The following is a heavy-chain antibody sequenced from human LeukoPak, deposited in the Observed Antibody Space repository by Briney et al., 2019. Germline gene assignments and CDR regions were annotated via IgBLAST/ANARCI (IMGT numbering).Heavy chain of an antibody. J-gene: IGHJ4*02. D-gene: IGHD3-22*01. CDR2: IRSKANSYAT. V-gene: IGHV3-73*01. Sequence: PGGSLGLSCAASGLTFSGSARNWFRRASGKGLGWVGRIRSKANSYATAYAASVKGRFTISRDDSKNTAYLQMNSLKTEDTAVYYCFIYDSSGYYLRDYWGQGTLVTVSS. CDR1: GLTFSGSA. CDR3: FIYDSSGYYLRDY.